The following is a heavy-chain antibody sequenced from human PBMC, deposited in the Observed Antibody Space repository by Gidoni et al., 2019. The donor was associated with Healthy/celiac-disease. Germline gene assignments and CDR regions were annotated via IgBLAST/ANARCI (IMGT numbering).Heavy chain of an antibody. Sequence: QVQLVQSGAEVKKPGSSVKVSCKASGGTFSSYAISWVRQAPGQGLEWMGGIIPIFGTANYAQKFQGRVTITADESTSTAYMELSSLRSEDTAVYYCASNYYGSGSYYGNDAFDIWGQGTMVTVSS. D-gene: IGHD3-10*01. CDR2: IIPIFGTA. J-gene: IGHJ3*02. CDR3: ASNYYGSGSYYGNDAFDI. V-gene: IGHV1-69*01. CDR1: GGTFSSYA.